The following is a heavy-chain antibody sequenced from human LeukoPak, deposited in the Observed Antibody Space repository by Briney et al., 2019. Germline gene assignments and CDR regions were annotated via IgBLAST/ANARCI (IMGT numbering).Heavy chain of an antibody. CDR3: ARVGFYYDSSGYYHPLDY. J-gene: IGHJ4*02. Sequence: GGSLRLSCAASGFTFSSYSMNWVRQAPGKGLEWVSSISSSSSYIYYADSVKGRFTISRDNAKNSLYLQMNSLRAEDTAVYYCARVGFYYDSSGYYHPLDYWGQGTLVTVSS. CDR1: GFTFSSYS. V-gene: IGHV3-21*01. D-gene: IGHD3-22*01. CDR2: ISSSSSYI.